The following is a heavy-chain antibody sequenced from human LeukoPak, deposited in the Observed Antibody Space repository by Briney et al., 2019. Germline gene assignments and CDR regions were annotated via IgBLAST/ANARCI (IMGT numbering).Heavy chain of an antibody. Sequence: ASVKVSFKVSGYTLTELSMHWVRQAPGKGGEGMGGFDPEDGETIYAQKLQGRVTMTEDTSTDTAYMELSSLRSEDTAVYYCATGSGSGILRIAHWYLDLWGRGTLVTVSS. CDR1: GYTLTELS. D-gene: IGHD3-10*01. CDR2: FDPEDGET. J-gene: IGHJ2*01. V-gene: IGHV1-24*01. CDR3: ATGSGSGILRIAHWYLDL.